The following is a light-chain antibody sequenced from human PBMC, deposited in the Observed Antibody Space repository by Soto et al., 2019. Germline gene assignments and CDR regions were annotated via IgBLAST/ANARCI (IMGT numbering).Light chain of an antibody. Sequence: EIVMTQSPATLSVSPGERATLSYRASQSVSSNLAWYQQKPGQAPRLLIYGASTMATGIPARFSGSGSGTEFTITISSLQSEDFAVYYCQQYNNWPPFTFGPGTKVDIK. J-gene: IGKJ3*01. CDR1: QSVSSN. CDR2: GAS. CDR3: QQYNNWPPFT. V-gene: IGKV3-15*01.